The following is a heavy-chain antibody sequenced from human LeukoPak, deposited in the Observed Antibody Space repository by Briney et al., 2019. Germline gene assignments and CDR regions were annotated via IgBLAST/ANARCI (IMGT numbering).Heavy chain of an antibody. CDR1: GGSVSSGGYY. Sequence: SETLSLTCTVSGGSVSSGGYYWSWIRQHPGKGLEWIGYIYYSGSTYYNPSLKSRVTISVDTSKNQFSLKLSSVTAADTAVYYCARGPGAYCSSTSCYSGEWFDPWGQGTLVTVSS. CDR3: ARGPGAYCSSTSCYSGEWFDP. V-gene: IGHV4-31*03. D-gene: IGHD2-2*01. J-gene: IGHJ5*02. CDR2: IYYSGST.